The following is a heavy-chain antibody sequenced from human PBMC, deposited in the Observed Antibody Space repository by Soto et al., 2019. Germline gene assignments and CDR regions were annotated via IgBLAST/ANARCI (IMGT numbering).Heavy chain of an antibody. J-gene: IGHJ3*02. CDR2: IIPIFSTP. Sequence: GASVKVSCKASGGTFSSYAISWVRQAPGQGLEWMGGIIPIFSTPNYAQKFQGGVTITADESTSTAYMELSSLGSEGTVVYYCARHNGEREYYDRSQDALDIWAQGTMVTV. CDR3: ARHNGEREYYDRSQDALDI. V-gene: IGHV1-69*13. D-gene: IGHD3-22*01. CDR1: GGTFSSYA.